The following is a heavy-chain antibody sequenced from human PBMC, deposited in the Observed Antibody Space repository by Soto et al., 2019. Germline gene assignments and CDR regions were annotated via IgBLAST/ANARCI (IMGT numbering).Heavy chain of an antibody. J-gene: IGHJ5*02. Sequence: SETLSLTCTVSGASITSYYWSWIRQPPGKGLEWIGYIFHTGSTHYNPSFKSRLTISLDTSMNHFSLRLSSVTAADTAVYYCARGQRFSDWFDPWGQGTLVTVSS. CDR3: ARGQRFSDWFDP. CDR1: GASITSYY. V-gene: IGHV4-59*12. CDR2: IFHTGST. D-gene: IGHD3-3*01.